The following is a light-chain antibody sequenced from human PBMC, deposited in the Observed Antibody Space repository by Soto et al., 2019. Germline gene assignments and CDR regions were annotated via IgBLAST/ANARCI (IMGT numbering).Light chain of an antibody. CDR2: GAS. J-gene: IGKJ5*01. V-gene: IGKV3-20*01. Sequence: ELVLTQAPGSLSSSPGEGATLSWRARQSLTNNYFAWYQQKPGRALRLLIDGASTRATGIPDRFSGSGSGTDFTLTISRLEPEDVAVYYCQQYGSSPITVGQGTRLEIK. CDR3: QQYGSSPIT. CDR1: QSLTNNY.